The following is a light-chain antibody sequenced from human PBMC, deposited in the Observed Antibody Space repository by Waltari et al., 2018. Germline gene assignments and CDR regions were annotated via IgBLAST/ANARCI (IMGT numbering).Light chain of an antibody. CDR1: QDIRTF. Sequence: DIQMTQSPSSVSASVGDRVTITCRASQDIRTFLAWYQQKPGTAPKVLISSASSLQSGVPPRFRGSGSGTDFTLTISSLQPEDFATYYCHQANSFPYTFGQGTKLEIK. CDR3: HQANSFPYT. CDR2: SAS. J-gene: IGKJ2*01. V-gene: IGKV1-12*01.